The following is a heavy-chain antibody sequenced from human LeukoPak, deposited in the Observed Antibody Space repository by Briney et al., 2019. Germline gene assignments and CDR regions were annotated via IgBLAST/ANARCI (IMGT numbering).Heavy chain of an antibody. D-gene: IGHD3-22*01. CDR2: ISAGNGNT. Sequence: GASVKVSCKASGYTFTSYAMHWVRQAPGQRLEWMGWISAGNGNTKYSQKFQGRVTITRDTSASTAYMELSSLRSEDTAVYYCARPLEDYYDSSGYLYFDYWGQGTLVTVSS. J-gene: IGHJ4*02. V-gene: IGHV1-3*01. CDR1: GYTFTSYA. CDR3: ARPLEDYYDSSGYLYFDY.